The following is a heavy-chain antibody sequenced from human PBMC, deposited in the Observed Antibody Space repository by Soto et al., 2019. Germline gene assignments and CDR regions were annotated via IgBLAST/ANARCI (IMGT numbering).Heavy chain of an antibody. D-gene: IGHD3-22*01. CDR3: ASPGSYYCDSIGYSRAFDV. Sequence: SVKVSCKASGGTFSSYAISWVRQAPGQGLEWMGGIIPIFGTANYAQKFQGRVTITADESTSTAYMELSSLRSEDTVVYYCASPGSYYCDSIGYSRAFDVWGQGTMFTVS. CDR2: IIPIFGTA. J-gene: IGHJ3*01. V-gene: IGHV1-69*13. CDR1: GGTFSSYA.